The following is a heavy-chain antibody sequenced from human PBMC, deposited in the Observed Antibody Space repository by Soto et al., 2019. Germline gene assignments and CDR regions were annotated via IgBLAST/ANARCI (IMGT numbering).Heavy chain of an antibody. D-gene: IGHD3-10*01. V-gene: IGHV4-59*08. CDR1: GGSISSYY. CDR2: VHHSWGS. CDR3: ARRGFGPLHGLVDV. J-gene: IGHJ6*02. Sequence: QVQLQESGPGLVKPSETLSLSCTVSGGSISSYYWSWFRQSPGKRMEWIGYVHHSWGSSYNPSLLSRVAISLATSKSQFSLRVTSVTATDTAVYYCARRGFGPLHGLVDVWGQGTTVTVSS.